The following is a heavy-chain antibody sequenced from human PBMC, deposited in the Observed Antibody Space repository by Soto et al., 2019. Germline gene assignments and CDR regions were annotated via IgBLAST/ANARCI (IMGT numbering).Heavy chain of an antibody. CDR2: IYYSGST. J-gene: IGHJ3*02. CDR1: GGSISSGGYY. CDR3: DSIPFIPGTTAHAFDI. V-gene: IGHV4-31*02. Sequence: SETLSLTCTVSGGSISSGGYYWSWIRQHPGKGLEWIGYIYYSGSTYYNPSLKSRVTISVGTSKNQFSLKLSSVTAADTAVYYCDSIPFIPGTTAHAFDIWGQGTMVTVSS. D-gene: IGHD1-7*01.